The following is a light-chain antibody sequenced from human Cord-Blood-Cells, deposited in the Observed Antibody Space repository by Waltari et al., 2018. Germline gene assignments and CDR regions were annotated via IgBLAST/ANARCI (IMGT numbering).Light chain of an antibody. V-gene: IGLV2-14*01. Sequence: QSALTQPASVSGSPGQSITIPCTGTSSDVGGYNYVSWYQQHPGKAPKLMIYDVSNRHSGVSNRFSGSKSGNTASLTISGLQAEDEADYYCSSYTSSSTLVVFGGGTKLTVL. CDR1: SSDVGGYNY. J-gene: IGLJ2*01. CDR3: SSYTSSSTLVV. CDR2: DVS.